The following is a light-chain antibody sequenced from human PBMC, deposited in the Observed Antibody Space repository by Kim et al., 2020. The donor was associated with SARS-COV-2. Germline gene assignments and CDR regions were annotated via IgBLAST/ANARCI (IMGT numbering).Light chain of an antibody. CDR1: QVISNY. CDR2: DSS. CDR3: QQFSTLPIT. V-gene: IGKV1-33*01. Sequence: DIQMTQSPSSLSASVGDRVTITCQASQVISNYLNWYQQKPGKAHKLLICDSSNLETGVPSRFSGSGSGTDFTFTISSLQPEDMATYYCQQFSTLPITFGQGTRLEIK. J-gene: IGKJ5*01.